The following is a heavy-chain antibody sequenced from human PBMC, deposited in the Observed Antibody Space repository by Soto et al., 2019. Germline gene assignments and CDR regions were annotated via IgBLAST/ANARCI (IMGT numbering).Heavy chain of an antibody. J-gene: IGHJ4*02. V-gene: IGHV1-69*13. CDR1: GGTFSSYA. Sequence: GASVKVSCKASGGTFSSYAISWVRQAPGQGLEWMGGIIPIFGTANYAQKFQGRVTITADESTSTAYMELSSLRSEDTAVYYCARDPIGDYGGNAGFFDYWGQGTLVTVSS. D-gene: IGHD4-17*01. CDR2: IIPIFGTA. CDR3: ARDPIGDYGGNAGFFDY.